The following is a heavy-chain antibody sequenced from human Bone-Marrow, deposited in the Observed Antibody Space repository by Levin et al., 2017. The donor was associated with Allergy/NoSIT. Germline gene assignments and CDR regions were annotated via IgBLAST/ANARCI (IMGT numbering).Heavy chain of an antibody. CDR2: IKSDGSST. CDR3: AREKWLQGDYFDY. Sequence: SCAASGFPFSSHWMHWVRQVPGKGLVWVSRIKSDGSSTNYADSVKGRFTISRDNAKNTLFLQMNSLSAEDTAVYYCAREKWLQGDYFDYWGQGTPVTVSS. V-gene: IGHV3-74*01. CDR1: GFPFSSHW. J-gene: IGHJ4*02. D-gene: IGHD2-8*01.